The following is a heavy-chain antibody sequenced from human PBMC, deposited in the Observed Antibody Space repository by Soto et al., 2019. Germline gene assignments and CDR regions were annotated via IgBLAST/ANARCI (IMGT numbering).Heavy chain of an antibody. Sequence: QITAKESGPTVVKPTQTLTLTCSFSGFSLSTTGVGVAWFRQPPGKTLEWLALIFWDDDKRYTPSLRNRLTITKGTSEKQVVLTMTNMDPVDTATYFCTHFTPGFDPWGQGILVTVSS. CDR3: THFTPGFDP. CDR1: GFSLSTTGVG. J-gene: IGHJ5*02. V-gene: IGHV2-5*02. CDR2: IFWDDDK.